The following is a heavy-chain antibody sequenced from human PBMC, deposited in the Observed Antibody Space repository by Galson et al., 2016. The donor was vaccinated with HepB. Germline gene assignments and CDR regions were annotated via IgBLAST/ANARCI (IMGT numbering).Heavy chain of an antibody. V-gene: IGHV3-48*04. J-gene: IGHJ5*02. CDR2: ISSSSATI. Sequence: SLRLSCAASGFSFSTYTMNWVRQAPGKGLEWVASISSSSATIYYVDSVKGRFAVSRDNAKNSVYLQMNSLRVEDTAVYYCTRDGALPGGWVWIDPWGQGTLVLVST. CDR1: GFSFSTYT. CDR3: TRDGALPGGWVWIDP. D-gene: IGHD6-19*01.